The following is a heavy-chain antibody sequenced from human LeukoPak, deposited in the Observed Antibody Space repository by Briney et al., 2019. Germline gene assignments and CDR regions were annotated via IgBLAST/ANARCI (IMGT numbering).Heavy chain of an antibody. J-gene: IGHJ4*02. CDR3: AKGAYSSSWDYFDY. Sequence: GGSLRLSCAASGFTFDDYAMHWVRQAPGKGLEWVSGISWNSGSIGYADSVKGRFTISRDNAKNSLYLQMNSLRAEDMALYYCAKGAYSSSWDYFDYWGRGTLVTVSS. V-gene: IGHV3-9*03. CDR2: ISWNSGSI. D-gene: IGHD6-13*01. CDR1: GFTFDDYA.